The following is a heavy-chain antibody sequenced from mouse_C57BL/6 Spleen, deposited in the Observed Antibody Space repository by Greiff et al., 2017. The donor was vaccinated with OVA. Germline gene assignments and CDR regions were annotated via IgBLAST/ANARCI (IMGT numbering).Heavy chain of an antibody. D-gene: IGHD2-3*01. CDR1: GFSLTSYG. CDR3: AKIGDGYRCGAMDY. J-gene: IGHJ4*01. Sequence: VQLQQSGPGLVQPSQSLSITCTVSGFSLTSYGVHWVRQSPGKGLEWLGVIWRGGSTDYNAAFMSRLSITKDNSKSQVFLKMNSLQADDTAIYYCAKIGDGYRCGAMDYWGQGTSVTVSS. CDR2: IWRGGST. V-gene: IGHV2-5*01.